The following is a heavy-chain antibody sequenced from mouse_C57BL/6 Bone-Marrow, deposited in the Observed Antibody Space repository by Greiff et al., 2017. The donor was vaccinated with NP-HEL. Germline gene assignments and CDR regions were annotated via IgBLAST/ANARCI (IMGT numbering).Heavy chain of an antibody. J-gene: IGHJ3*01. D-gene: IGHD2-1*01. V-gene: IGHV14-1*01. CDR3: TLYGKGTWFAY. CDR1: GFNIKDYY. CDR2: IDPEDGDT. Sequence: VQLQQSGAELVRPGASVKLSCTASGFNIKDYYMHWVKQRPEQGLEWIGRIDPEDGDTEYAPKFQGKATMTADTSSNTAYLQLSSLTSEDTAVYYCTLYGKGTWFAYWGQGTLVTVSA.